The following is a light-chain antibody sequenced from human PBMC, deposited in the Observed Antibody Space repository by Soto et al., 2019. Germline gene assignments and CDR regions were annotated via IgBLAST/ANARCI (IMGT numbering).Light chain of an antibody. V-gene: IGLV2-14*03. CDR1: SSDVGGYNY. CDR2: DVS. Sequence: SALTQPASVSGSPGQSMTISCTGASSDVGGYNYVSWYQQHPGKAPKLIIYDVSNRPSGVSDRFSGSKSGNTASLTISGLQTEDEADYFCSSCATSSTLHVFGTGTKVTVL. CDR3: SSCATSSTLHV. J-gene: IGLJ1*01.